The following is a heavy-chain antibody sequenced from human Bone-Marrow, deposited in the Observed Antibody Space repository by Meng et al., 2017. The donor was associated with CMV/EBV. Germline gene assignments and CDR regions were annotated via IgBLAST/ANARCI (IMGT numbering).Heavy chain of an antibody. CDR1: GFTFSIYW. D-gene: IGHD1-14*01. V-gene: IGHV3-74*01. CDR3: ARELSYMAFDM. J-gene: IGHJ3*02. Sequence: GESLKISCAASGFTFSIYWMHWVRQVPGKGLEWVSRHYNDVSSISYADSVKGRLTISRDNAKKTLYLQMNSLRADDTAVYYCARELSYMAFDMWGQGTMVTVSS. CDR2: HYNDVSSI.